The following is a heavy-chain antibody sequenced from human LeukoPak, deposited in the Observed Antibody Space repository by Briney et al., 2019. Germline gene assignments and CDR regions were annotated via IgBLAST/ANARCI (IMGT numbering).Heavy chain of an antibody. CDR1: GYTFTSYG. CDR3: ARGKPVYFYGPGSYLASPFDS. Sequence: ASVKVSCRASGYTFTSYGISWVRQAPGQGLEWMGWISTYNGNTNYAQMLQGRITMTTDTSTSTAYMELRSLRSDDTAVYYCARGKPVYFYGPGSYLASPFDSWGRGTLVTVSS. CDR2: ISTYNGNT. J-gene: IGHJ4*02. D-gene: IGHD3-10*01. V-gene: IGHV1-18*01.